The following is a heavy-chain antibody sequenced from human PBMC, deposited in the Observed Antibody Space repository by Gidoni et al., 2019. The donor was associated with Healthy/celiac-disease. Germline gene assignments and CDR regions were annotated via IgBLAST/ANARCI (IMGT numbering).Heavy chain of an antibody. CDR1: GGSISSGDYY. V-gene: IGHV4-30-4*01. D-gene: IGHD3-22*01. CDR3: ARGSPVTQWLLPYFDY. CDR2: IYYSGST. J-gene: IGHJ4*02. Sequence: QVQLQESGPGLVKPSQTLSLTCTVSGGSISSGDYYWSWIRQPPGKGLEWIGYIYYSGSTYYNPSLKSRVTISVDTSKNQFSLKLSSVTAADTAVYYCARGSPVTQWLLPYFDYWGQGTLVTVSS.